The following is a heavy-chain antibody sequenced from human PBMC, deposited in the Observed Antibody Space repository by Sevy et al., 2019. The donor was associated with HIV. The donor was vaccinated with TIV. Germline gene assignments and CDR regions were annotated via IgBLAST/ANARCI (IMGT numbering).Heavy chain of an antibody. J-gene: IGHJ6*02. CDR1: GFTFSSYW. V-gene: IGHV3-7*03. CDR2: IKQDGSEK. D-gene: IGHD3-22*01. CDR3: ARAGYYDSSGYYWGYYYYYGMDV. Sequence: GGSLRLSCAASGFTFSSYWMSWVRQAPGKGLEWVANIKQDGSEKYYVDSVKGRFTIPRDNAKNSLYLQMNSLRAEDTAVYYCARAGYYDSSGYYWGYYYYYGMDVWGQGTTVTVSS.